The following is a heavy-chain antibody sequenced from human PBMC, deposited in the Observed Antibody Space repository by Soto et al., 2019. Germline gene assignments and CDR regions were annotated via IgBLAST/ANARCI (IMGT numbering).Heavy chain of an antibody. D-gene: IGHD5-18*01. CDR1: GDSVSSNSAA. V-gene: IGHV6-1*01. CDR2: TYYRSKWYN. CDR3: ARDQRYSYGYYYYYGMDV. Sequence: SQTLSLNCAISGDSVSSNSAAWNWIRQSPSRGLEWLGRTYYRSKWYNDYAVSVKSRITINPDTSKNQFSLQLNSVTPEDTAVYYCARDQRYSYGYYYYYGMDVWGQGTTVTV. J-gene: IGHJ6*02.